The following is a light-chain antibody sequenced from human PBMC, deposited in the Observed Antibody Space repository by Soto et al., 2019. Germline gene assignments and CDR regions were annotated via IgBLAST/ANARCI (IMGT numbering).Light chain of an antibody. Sequence: EIVMTQSPATLSVSPGERATLSCRASQSVSSNLAWYQHKPGHPPRLLIYGASTRATGIPARFSGSASGTEFTLTIGSLQSEDFEVYYCQQYNNWPRTCGKGTKVEIK. CDR2: GAS. V-gene: IGKV3D-15*01. CDR3: QQYNNWPRT. CDR1: QSVSSN. J-gene: IGKJ1*01.